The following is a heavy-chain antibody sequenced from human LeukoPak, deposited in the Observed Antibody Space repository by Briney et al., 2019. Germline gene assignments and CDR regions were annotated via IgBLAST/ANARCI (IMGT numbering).Heavy chain of an antibody. CDR2: IKSKTDGGTT. V-gene: IGHV3-15*01. D-gene: IGHD2-2*01. Sequence: GGSLRLSCAASGFTFSNAWMSWVRQAPGKGLEWVGRIKSKTDGGTTDYAAPVKGRFTISRDDSKNTLYLQMNSLKTEDTAVYYCTTLVSTKDIVVVPAAMGGNWFDPWGQGTLVTVSS. J-gene: IGHJ5*02. CDR1: GFTFSNAW. CDR3: TTLVSTKDIVVVPAAMGGNWFDP.